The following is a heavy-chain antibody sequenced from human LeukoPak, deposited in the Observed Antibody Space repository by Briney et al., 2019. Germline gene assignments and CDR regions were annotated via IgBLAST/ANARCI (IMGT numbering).Heavy chain of an antibody. CDR3: ARDPSGY. CDR2: IYTSGST. D-gene: IGHD6-25*01. V-gene: IGHV4-4*09. CDR1: GGSISSYY. Sequence: PSETLSLTCTVSGGSISSYYWSWIRQPPGKGLEWIGYIYTSGSTNYNPSPKSRVTISVDTSKNQFSLKLSSVTAADTAVYYCARDPSGYWGQGTLVTVSP. J-gene: IGHJ4*02.